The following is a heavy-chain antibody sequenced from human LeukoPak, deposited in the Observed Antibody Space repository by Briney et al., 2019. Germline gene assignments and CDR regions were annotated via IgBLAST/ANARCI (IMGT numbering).Heavy chain of an antibody. CDR3: ARDAVYYDILTGYPTHDAFDI. J-gene: IGHJ3*02. V-gene: IGHV4-4*02. CDR1: GGSISSSNW. D-gene: IGHD3-9*01. Sequence: SGTLSLTCAVSGGSISSSNWWSWVRQPPGKGLEWIGETYHSGSTNYNPSLKSRVTISVDKSKNQFSLKLSSVTAADTAVYYCARDAVYYDILTGYPTHDAFDIWGQGTMVTVSS. CDR2: TYHSGST.